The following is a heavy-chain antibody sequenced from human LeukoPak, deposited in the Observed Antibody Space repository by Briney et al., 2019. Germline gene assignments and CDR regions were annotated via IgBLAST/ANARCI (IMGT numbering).Heavy chain of an antibody. CDR2: ISSSGSTI. J-gene: IGHJ4*02. D-gene: IGHD4-17*01. V-gene: IGHV3-48*03. CDR3: FSLRTADYEIE. Sequence: GGSLRLSCAASGFTFSSYEMNWVRQAPGKGLEWVSYISSSGSTIYYADSVKGRFTISRDNAKNSLYLQMNSLQTEDTALYYCFSLRTADYEIEWGQGTLVTVSS. CDR1: GFTFSSYE.